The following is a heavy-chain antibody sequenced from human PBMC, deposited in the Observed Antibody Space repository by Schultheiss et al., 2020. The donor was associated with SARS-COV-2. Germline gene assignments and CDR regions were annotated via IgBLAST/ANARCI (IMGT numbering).Heavy chain of an antibody. CDR1: GGSISTGGYY. D-gene: IGHD3-10*01. J-gene: IGHJ4*02. CDR3: ARSYGSGSYLTPNFDY. V-gene: IGHV4-31*03. CDR2: FYYSGTT. Sequence: SQTLSLTCTVSGGSISTGGYYWSWIRQHPGKGLEWIGYFYYSGTTDYNPTLESRVTISVDTSKNQFSLKLSSVTAADTAVYYCARSYGSGSYLTPNFDYWGQGTLVTVSS.